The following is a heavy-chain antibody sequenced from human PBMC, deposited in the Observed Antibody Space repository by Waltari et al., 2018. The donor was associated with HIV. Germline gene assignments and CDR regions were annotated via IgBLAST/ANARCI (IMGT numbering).Heavy chain of an antibody. V-gene: IGHV4-34*01. D-gene: IGHD6-13*01. J-gene: IGHJ4*02. CDR1: SESFSGNY. Sequence: QVQLKQWGAGLLKPSETLSLTCAVYSESFSGNYWSWIRQPPGKGLEWIGDVNHSGSTNYNPSIKSRVTISVDTSKNQFSLRLTSVTAADTALYYCARMPILGYGSYAFDSWGQGMLVTVSS. CDR3: ARMPILGYGSYAFDS. CDR2: VNHSGST.